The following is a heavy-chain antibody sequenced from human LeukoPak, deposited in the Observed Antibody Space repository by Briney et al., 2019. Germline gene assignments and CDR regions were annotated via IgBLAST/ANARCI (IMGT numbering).Heavy chain of an antibody. CDR1: GGSISSGGGY. J-gene: IGHJ3*02. D-gene: IGHD4-23*01. CDR3: ARAAWRGSNSRDAFDI. Sequence: PSETLSLTCTVSGGSISSGGGYWSWIRQHPGKGLEWIGYISYSGTTYYSPSLQSRITLSLDTSKNQFSLELSSVTAADTAVYYCARAAWRGSNSRDAFDIWGLGTVVTVSS. V-gene: IGHV4-31*03. CDR2: ISYSGTT.